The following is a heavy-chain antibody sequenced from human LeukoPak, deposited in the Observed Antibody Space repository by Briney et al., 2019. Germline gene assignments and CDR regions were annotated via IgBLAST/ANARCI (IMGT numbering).Heavy chain of an antibody. CDR1: GGSISSSSYY. Sequence: SETLSLTCTVSGGSISSSSYYWGWIRQPPGKGLEWIGSIYYSGSTYYNPSLKGRVTISVDTSKNQFSLKLSSVTAADTAVYCCAREWEFAAAGTNWFDPWGQGTLVTVSS. CDR3: AREWEFAAAGTNWFDP. V-gene: IGHV4-39*02. J-gene: IGHJ5*02. CDR2: IYYSGST. D-gene: IGHD6-13*01.